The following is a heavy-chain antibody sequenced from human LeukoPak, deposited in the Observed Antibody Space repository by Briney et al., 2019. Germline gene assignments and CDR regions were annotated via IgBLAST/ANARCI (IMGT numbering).Heavy chain of an antibody. V-gene: IGHV4-34*01. J-gene: IGHJ4*02. D-gene: IGHD6-19*01. CDR2: INHSGST. CDR1: GGSFSGYY. Sequence: PSETLSLTCAVYGGSFSGYYWSWIRQPPGKGLEWIGEINHSGSTNYNPSLKSRVTMSVDTSKNQFSLKLSSVTAADTAVYYCACIAVAGTDYWGQGTLVTVSS. CDR3: ACIAVAGTDY.